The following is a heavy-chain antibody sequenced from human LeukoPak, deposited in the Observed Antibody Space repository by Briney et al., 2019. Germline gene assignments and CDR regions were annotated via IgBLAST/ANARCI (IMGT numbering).Heavy chain of an antibody. CDR2: VSGGGGST. V-gene: IGHV3-23*01. J-gene: IGHJ4*02. CDR1: GFTFSSYA. D-gene: IGHD4/OR15-4a*01. CDR3: ANRRANYPIDS. Sequence: PGGSLRLSCAASGFTFSSYAMSWVRQAPGKGLEWVSGVSGGGGSTYHADSVKGRFTISRDNSKNTVYLQLNSLRPEDTALYYCANRRANYPIDSWGQGTLVTVSS.